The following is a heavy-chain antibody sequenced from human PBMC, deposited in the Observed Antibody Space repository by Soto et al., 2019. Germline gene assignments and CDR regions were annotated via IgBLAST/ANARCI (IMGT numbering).Heavy chain of an antibody. D-gene: IGHD2-2*01. CDR2: IYYSGST. Sequence: SETLSLTCTVSGGSISSGGCYWSWIRQQPGKGLEWIGYIYYSGSTNYNHSLKSRVTISVDTSKNQFSLKLSSVTAADTAVYFCARLGYCSITSCYAEFDYWGQGTLVTVSS. CDR1: GGSISSGGCY. CDR3: ARLGYCSITSCYAEFDY. V-gene: IGHV4-61*08. J-gene: IGHJ4*02.